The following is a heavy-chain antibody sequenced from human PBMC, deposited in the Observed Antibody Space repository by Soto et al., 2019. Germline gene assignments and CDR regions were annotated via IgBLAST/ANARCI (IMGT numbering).Heavy chain of an antibody. CDR3: ARYGVLVRGYSRYYYGMDV. J-gene: IGHJ6*02. D-gene: IGHD3-10*01. CDR1: CGSFIGYY. CDR2: INHSGST. V-gene: IGHV4-34*01. Sequence: SETLSLTCAFYCGSFIGYYWSWIRQPPGKGLEWIGEINHSGSTNYNPSLKSRVTISVDTSKNQFSLKLSPVTAADTAVYYCARYGVLVRGYSRYYYGMDVWGQGTTVTVSS.